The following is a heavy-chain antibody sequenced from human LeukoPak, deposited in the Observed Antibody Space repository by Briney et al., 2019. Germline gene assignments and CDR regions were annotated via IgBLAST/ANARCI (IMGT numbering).Heavy chain of an antibody. CDR1: GLTVSSNY. J-gene: IGHJ6*02. CDR3: ARDYSSSWTTYGMDV. CDR2: IYSGGST. V-gene: IGHV3-66*01. D-gene: IGHD6-13*01. Sequence: PGGSLRLSCAASGLTVSSNYMSCVRQAPGTGLEWDSVIYSGGSTYYADSVKGRFTISRDNSKNTLYLQMNSLRAEDTAVYYCARDYSSSWTTYGMDVWGQGTTVTVSS.